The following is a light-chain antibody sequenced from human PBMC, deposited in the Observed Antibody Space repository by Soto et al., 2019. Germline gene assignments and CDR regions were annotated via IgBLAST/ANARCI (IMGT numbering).Light chain of an antibody. CDR3: QQSNNWPGT. CDR1: QRVGSN. V-gene: IGKV3-15*01. J-gene: IGKJ1*01. Sequence: EIVMTQSPATLSVSPGERVTLSCRASQRVGSNLAWYQQKPGQAPRLLIFGASTRATGIPARFSGSGAGTKFTLTISSLQSEDFAVYYCQQSNNWPGTFGQGTKVDIK. CDR2: GAS.